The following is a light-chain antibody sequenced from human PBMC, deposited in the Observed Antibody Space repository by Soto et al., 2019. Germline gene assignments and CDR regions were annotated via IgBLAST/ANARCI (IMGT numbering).Light chain of an antibody. CDR2: GAS. Sequence: EIVLTQSPGTLSLSPGEIATLSFSASQSVSSSYLAWYQQKPGQAPRLLIYGASSRATDIPDRFSGSGSGTDFTLTISRLEPEDFAVYYCQQYGSSPWTFGQGTKVDIK. V-gene: IGKV3-20*01. CDR1: QSVSSSY. J-gene: IGKJ1*01. CDR3: QQYGSSPWT.